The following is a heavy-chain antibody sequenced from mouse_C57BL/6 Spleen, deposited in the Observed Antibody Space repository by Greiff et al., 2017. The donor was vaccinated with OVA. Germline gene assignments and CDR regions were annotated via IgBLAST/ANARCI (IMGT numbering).Heavy chain of an antibody. V-gene: IGHV2-9-1*01. Sequence: VKLVESGPGLVAPSQSLSITCTVSGFSLTSYAISWVRQPPGKGLEWLGVIWTGGGTNYNSALKSSLSISKDNSKSQVFSKMISLHTEDTDRYYCARNWDYDYGEGAWFAYWGQGTLVTVSA. CDR1: GFSLTSYA. CDR3: ARNWDYDYGEGAWFAY. J-gene: IGHJ3*01. D-gene: IGHD2-4*01. CDR2: IWTGGGT.